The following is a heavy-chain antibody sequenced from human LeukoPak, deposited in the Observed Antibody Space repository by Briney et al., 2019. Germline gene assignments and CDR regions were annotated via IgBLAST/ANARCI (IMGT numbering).Heavy chain of an antibody. D-gene: IGHD3-22*01. Sequence: GFLRLSCAASGFTFTTYAMSWVRQAPGKGLEWVSGLSDSGGSTYYADSVKGRFTISRDNSKNTLYLQMNSLRVEDTAVYYCARGPDSSGYLYYFDYWGQGTLVTVSS. V-gene: IGHV3-23*01. CDR3: ARGPDSSGYLYYFDY. J-gene: IGHJ4*02. CDR1: GFTFTTYA. CDR2: LSDSGGST.